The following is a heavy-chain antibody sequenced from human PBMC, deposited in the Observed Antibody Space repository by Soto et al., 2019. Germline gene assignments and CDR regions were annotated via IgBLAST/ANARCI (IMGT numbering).Heavy chain of an antibody. J-gene: IGHJ6*02. CDR2: IIPIFGTA. Sequence: SVKVSCKASGGTFSSYAISWLRQAPGQGLEWMGGIIPIFGTANYAQKFQGRVTITADESTSTAYMELSSLRSEDTAVYYCARGLSNYAHYYYGMDVWGQGTTVTVSS. V-gene: IGHV1-69*13. CDR3: ARGLSNYAHYYYGMDV. D-gene: IGHD4-4*01. CDR1: GGTFSSYA.